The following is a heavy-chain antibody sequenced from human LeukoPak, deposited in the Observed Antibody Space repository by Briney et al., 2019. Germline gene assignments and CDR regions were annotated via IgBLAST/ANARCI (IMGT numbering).Heavy chain of an antibody. J-gene: IGHJ4*02. D-gene: IGHD3-9*01. Sequence: ASVKVSCKASGYTFTSYYMHWVRQAPGQGLEWMGIINPSGGSTSYAQKFQGRVTMTRDMSTSTVYMELSSLRSEDTAVYYCARDFYDKRYSDWFSTSPSGYFDYWGQGTLVTVSS. CDR1: GYTFTSYY. V-gene: IGHV1-46*01. CDR2: INPSGGST. CDR3: ARDFYDKRYSDWFSTSPSGYFDY.